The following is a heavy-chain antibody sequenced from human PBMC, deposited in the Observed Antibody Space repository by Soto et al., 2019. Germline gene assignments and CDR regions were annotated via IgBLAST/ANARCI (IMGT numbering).Heavy chain of an antibody. V-gene: IGHV4-59*01. CDR1: GGSISSYY. Sequence: PSETLSLTCTVSGGSISSYYWSWIRQPPGKGLGWIGYIYYSGSTNYNPSLKSRVTISADTSKNQFSLKLSSVTAADTAVYYCARDRGSSSSNAYYYGMDVWGQGTTVTVS. D-gene: IGHD6-6*01. CDR3: ARDRGSSSSNAYYYGMDV. J-gene: IGHJ6*02. CDR2: IYYSGST.